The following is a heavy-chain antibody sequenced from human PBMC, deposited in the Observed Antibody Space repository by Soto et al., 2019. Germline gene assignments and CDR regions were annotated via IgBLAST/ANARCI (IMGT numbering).Heavy chain of an antibody. Sequence: QALSLTSAITGDSVSSNSAGCSLVRHSPSRGLEWLGRTYYRSKWYYEYAVSVRGRITINPDTSKNQYSLQLNSVTPEDTAVYFCARGEQYSGRIFDYWGQGTLVTVSS. CDR3: ARGEQYSGRIFDY. J-gene: IGHJ4*01. CDR2: TYYRSKWYY. V-gene: IGHV6-1*01. CDR1: GDSVSSNSAG. D-gene: IGHD1-26*01.